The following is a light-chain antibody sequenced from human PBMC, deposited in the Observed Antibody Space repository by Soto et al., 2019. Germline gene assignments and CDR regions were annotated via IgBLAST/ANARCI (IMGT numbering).Light chain of an antibody. CDR2: KAS. CDR3: QQYHNWPPIA. V-gene: IGKV1-5*03. Sequence: DTKMTQSPCTLSASVGARLTITCRASQSINNWLAWYQKKPGRAPKLLIYKASVLETVAPSRFSGTGSGTEFTLTISSLQSEDFAVYYCQQYHNWPPIAFGQGTRLEIK. J-gene: IGKJ5*01. CDR1: QSINNW.